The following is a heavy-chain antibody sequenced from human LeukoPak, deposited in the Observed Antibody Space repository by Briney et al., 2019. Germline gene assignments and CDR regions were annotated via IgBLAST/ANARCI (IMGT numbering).Heavy chain of an antibody. Sequence: GRSLRLSCAASGLTFSSYAMHWVRQAPGKGLEWVAVISYDGSNEYYAGSVKGRFTISRDSSKNTLYLQMNSLRAEDTAVYYCARAGGHYNWNFGDAIDIWGQGTMVTVSS. CDR3: ARAGGHYNWNFGDAIDI. CDR1: GLTFSSYA. V-gene: IGHV3-30*04. J-gene: IGHJ3*02. D-gene: IGHD1-20*01. CDR2: ISYDGSNE.